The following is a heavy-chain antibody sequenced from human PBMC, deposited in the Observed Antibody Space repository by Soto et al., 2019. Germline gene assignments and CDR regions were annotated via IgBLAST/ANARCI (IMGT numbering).Heavy chain of an antibody. CDR2: IWYDGSNK. CDR1: GFTFSSYG. J-gene: IGHJ4*02. V-gene: IGHV3-33*01. CDR3: ARDQRHSGSFDFDY. Sequence: GGSLRLSCAAFGFTFSSYGMHWVRQAPGKGLEWVAVIWYDGSNKYYADSVKGRFTISRDNSKNTLYLQMNSLRAEDTAVYYCARDQRHSGSFDFDYWGQGTLVTVSS. D-gene: IGHD1-26*01.